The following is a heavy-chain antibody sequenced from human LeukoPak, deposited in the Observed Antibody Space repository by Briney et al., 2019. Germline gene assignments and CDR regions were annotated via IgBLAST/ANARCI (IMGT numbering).Heavy chain of an antibody. CDR1: GGSISSSSYY. CDR2: IYYSGST. J-gene: IGHJ4*02. D-gene: IGHD5-12*01. V-gene: IGHV4-39*01. Sequence: SETLSLTCTVSGGSISSSSYYWGWIRQPPGKGLEWIGSIYYSGSTYYNPSLKSRVTISVDTSKNQFSLKLSSVTAADTAVYYCARGATIEYFDYWGQGTLVTVSS. CDR3: ARGATIEYFDY.